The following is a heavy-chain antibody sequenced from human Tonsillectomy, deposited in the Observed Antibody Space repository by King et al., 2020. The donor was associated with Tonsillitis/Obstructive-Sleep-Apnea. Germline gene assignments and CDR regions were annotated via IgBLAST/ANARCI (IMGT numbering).Heavy chain of an antibody. CDR1: GFTFDDYA. Sequence: VQLVESGGGLVQPGRSLRLSCAASGFTFDDYAMHWVRQAPGKGLEWVSGISWNSGSTGYADSVKGRFTISRDNGKKFLYLQMNSLRAEDTALYYCAKDSRGAVTGDWIEPWGQGTLVTVSS. CDR2: ISWNSGST. D-gene: IGHD5-18*01. V-gene: IGHV3-9*01. J-gene: IGHJ5*02. CDR3: AKDSRGAVTGDWIEP.